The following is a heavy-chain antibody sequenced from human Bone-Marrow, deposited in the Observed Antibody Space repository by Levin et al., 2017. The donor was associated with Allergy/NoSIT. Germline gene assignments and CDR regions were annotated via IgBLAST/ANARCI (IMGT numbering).Heavy chain of an antibody. V-gene: IGHV3-49*03. D-gene: IGHD2-2*01. J-gene: IGHJ4*02. CDR1: GFTFGDYA. CDR3: TRGGGYCSRTSCYVSNWFDY. Sequence: GGSLRLSCTASGFTFGDYAMSWFRQAPGKGLEWVGFIRSKAYGGTTEYAASVKGRFTISRDDSKSIAYLQMNSLKTEDTAVYYCTRGGGYCSRTSCYVSNWFDYWGQGTLVTVSS. CDR2: IRSKAYGGTT.